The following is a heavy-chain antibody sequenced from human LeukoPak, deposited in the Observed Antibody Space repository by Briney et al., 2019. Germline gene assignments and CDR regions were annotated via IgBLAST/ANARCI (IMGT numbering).Heavy chain of an antibody. D-gene: IGHD6-19*01. CDR1: VYTFTTYY. Sequence: ASVKVSCKASVYTFTTYYMHWVRHAPGQGLEWMGIINPSGGSTSYAQKFQGRVTMTRDMSTSTVYMELSSLRSEDTAVYYCARDVRSTSSGWWFDPWGQGTLVTVSS. CDR2: INPSGGST. CDR3: ARDVRSTSSGWWFDP. V-gene: IGHV1-46*01. J-gene: IGHJ5*02.